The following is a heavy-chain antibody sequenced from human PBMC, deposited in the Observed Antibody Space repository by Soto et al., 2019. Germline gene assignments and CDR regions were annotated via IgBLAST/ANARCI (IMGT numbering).Heavy chain of an antibody. Sequence: QVQLVESGGGVVQPGRSLRLSCAASGFTFSSYAIHWVRQAPGKGLEWVAVISYDGSNKYYADSVKGRFTISRDNSKNTLYLQMNSLRAEDTAVYYCARVEAAAPPGWFDPWGQGTLVTVSS. CDR2: ISYDGSNK. D-gene: IGHD6-13*01. V-gene: IGHV3-30-3*01. CDR1: GFTFSSYA. J-gene: IGHJ5*02. CDR3: ARVEAAAPPGWFDP.